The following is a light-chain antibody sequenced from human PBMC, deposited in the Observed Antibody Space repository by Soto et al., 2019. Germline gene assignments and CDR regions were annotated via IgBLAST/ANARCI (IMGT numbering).Light chain of an antibody. CDR3: EGSNNGAWT. V-gene: IGKV3-15*01. CDR2: GAS. CDR1: QSVSSN. Sequence: EVVLKLRPATLSVSPGERAILACRPSQSVSSNLAWYQQKPGQAPRLLIYGASTRATGIPARFSGSGSGTEFTLSLSILQSEEFAVYYCEGSNNGAWTVGWGTKGDIK. J-gene: IGKJ1*01.